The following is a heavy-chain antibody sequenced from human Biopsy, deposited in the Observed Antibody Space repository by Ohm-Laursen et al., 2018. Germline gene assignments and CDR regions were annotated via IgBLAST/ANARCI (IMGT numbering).Heavy chain of an antibody. J-gene: IGHJ3*02. V-gene: IGHV4-34*01. D-gene: IGHD6-19*01. CDR2: INHRGST. CDR3: AKHGSGWTGDDALHI. Sequence: SETLSLTCAVYGGSFSGYYWSWIRQPPGKGLEWIGEINHRGSTNYNPSLKSRVTISVDTFKNQFSLKLRSVTAADTAVYYCAKHGSGWTGDDALHIWGQGTMVTVSS. CDR1: GGSFSGYY.